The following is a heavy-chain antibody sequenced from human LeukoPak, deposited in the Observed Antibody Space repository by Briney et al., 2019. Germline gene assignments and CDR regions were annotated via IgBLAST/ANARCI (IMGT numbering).Heavy chain of an antibody. Sequence: PSETLSLTCTVSGGSISSSSYYWGWLRQPPGKGLEWIGSIYYSGSTYYNPSLKSRVTISVDTSKNQFSLKLSSVTAADTAVYYCARGPSRITGTTMAWFDPWGQGTLVTVSS. CDR2: IYYSGST. J-gene: IGHJ5*02. CDR1: GGSISSSSYY. V-gene: IGHV4-39*01. D-gene: IGHD1-7*01. CDR3: ARGPSRITGTTMAWFDP.